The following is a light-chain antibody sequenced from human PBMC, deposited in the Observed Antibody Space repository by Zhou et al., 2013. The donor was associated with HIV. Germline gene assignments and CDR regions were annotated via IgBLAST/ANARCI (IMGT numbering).Light chain of an antibody. CDR2: RAS. CDR3: QQANSFPLT. CDR1: QNINNG. V-gene: IGKV1-5*03. Sequence: DVQMTQSPSTLSASVGDRVTITCRASQNINNGLAWYQQKPGNGPKLLIYRASSLEEGVPSRFSGGASGAAFTLTISSLQPEDFATYFCQQANSFPLTFGGGTKVDIK. J-gene: IGKJ4*01.